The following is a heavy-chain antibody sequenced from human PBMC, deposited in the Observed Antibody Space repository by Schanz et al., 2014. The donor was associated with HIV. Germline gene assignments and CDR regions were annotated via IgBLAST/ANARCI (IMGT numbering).Heavy chain of an antibody. D-gene: IGHD3-10*01. Sequence: QVQLVESGGGVVQPGRSLRLSCAASGFTFRSYGMHWVRQAPGKGLEWVAVTWYDGSNKYYADSVKGRFTISRDNSKNTLFLQMNSLRAEDTAVYYCARDNSGSIDYWGQGTLVTVSS. CDR3: ARDNSGSIDY. CDR2: TWYDGSNK. J-gene: IGHJ4*02. CDR1: GFTFRSYG. V-gene: IGHV3-33*01.